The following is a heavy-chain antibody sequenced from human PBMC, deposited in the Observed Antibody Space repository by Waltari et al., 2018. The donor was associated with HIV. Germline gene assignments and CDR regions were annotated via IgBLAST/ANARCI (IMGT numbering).Heavy chain of an antibody. D-gene: IGHD3-10*01. CDR2: INAVNGNT. CDR1: GYTFTSYA. CDR3: ARDYYGSGSS. Sequence: QVQLVQSGAEVKKPGASVKVSCKASGYTFTSYAMHWVRQAPGQRLEWMGWINAVNGNTKYSQKFQGRVTITRDTAASTAYMELSSLRSEDTAVYYCARDYYGSGSSWGQGTLVTVSS. J-gene: IGHJ5*02. V-gene: IGHV1-3*01.